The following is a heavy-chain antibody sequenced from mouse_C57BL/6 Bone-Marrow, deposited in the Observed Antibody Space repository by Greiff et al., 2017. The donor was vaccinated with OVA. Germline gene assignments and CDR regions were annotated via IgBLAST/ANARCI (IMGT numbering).Heavy chain of an antibody. J-gene: IGHJ2*01. CDR1: GYTFTNYW. CDR2: IYPGGGYT. Sequence: VQLQQSGAELVRPGTSVKMSCKASGYTFTNYWIGWAKQRPGHGLEWIGDIYPGGGYTNYNEKFKGKATLTADKSSSTAYMQFSSLTSEDSAIYYCARKEVYYGNYWYFDYWGQGTTLTVSS. D-gene: IGHD2-1*01. CDR3: ARKEVYYGNYWYFDY. V-gene: IGHV1-63*01.